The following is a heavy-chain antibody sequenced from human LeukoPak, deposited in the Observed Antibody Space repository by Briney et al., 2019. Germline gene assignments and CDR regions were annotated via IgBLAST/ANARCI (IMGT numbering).Heavy chain of an antibody. J-gene: IGHJ4*02. CDR2: IKQGGSEK. D-gene: IGHD3-16*01. V-gene: IGHV3-7*03. Sequence: GGSLRLSCAASGFTFSSYWMSWVRQAPGKGLKWVANIKQGGSEKYYVDSVKGRFTISRDNAKNSLYLQMNSLRAEDTAVYYCARVTAYDLSDYWGQGTLVTVSS. CDR3: ARVTAYDLSDY. CDR1: GFTFSSYW.